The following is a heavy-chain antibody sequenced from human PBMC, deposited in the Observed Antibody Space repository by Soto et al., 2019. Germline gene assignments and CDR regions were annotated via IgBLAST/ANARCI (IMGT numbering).Heavy chain of an antibody. Sequence: PSETLSLTCAVSGGSISGSNWWSWVRQPPGKGLDWIGEIYHSGSTNYNPSLKSRVTISVDKSKNQFSLKLSSVTAADTAVYYCARRQDIVVVPAAISYRGWFDPWGQGTLVTVSS. D-gene: IGHD2-2*02. V-gene: IGHV4-4*02. CDR2: IYHSGST. J-gene: IGHJ5*02. CDR3: ARRQDIVVVPAAISYRGWFDP. CDR1: GGSISGSNW.